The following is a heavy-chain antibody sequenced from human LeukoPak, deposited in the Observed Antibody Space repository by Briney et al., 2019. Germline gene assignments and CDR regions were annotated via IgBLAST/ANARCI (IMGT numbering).Heavy chain of an antibody. CDR1: GFTFSDYA. D-gene: IGHD4-17*01. J-gene: IGHJ5*02. Sequence: PGGSLRLSCAASGFTFSDYAMSWVRQAPGKGLEWLSVISGGSSGSTYYADSVTGRFTVSRDNSKNTVDLQMNNLRVDDTAVYYCALHINGDYESRFDPWGQGTLVTVSS. CDR3: ALHINGDYESRFDP. CDR2: ISGGSSGST. V-gene: IGHV3-23*01.